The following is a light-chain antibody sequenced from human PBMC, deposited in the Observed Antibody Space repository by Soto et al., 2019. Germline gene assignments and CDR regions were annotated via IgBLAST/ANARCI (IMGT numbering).Light chain of an antibody. CDR2: DVS. CDR3: NSFTSSSTGV. Sequence: QSALTQPASVSGSPGQSITISCTGTSSDVGTYKYVSWYQQYPGRAPKLMIYDVSIRPSGISNRFSGSKSGNTASLTISGLQAEDEADYYCNSFTSSSTGVFGTGTKVTVL. CDR1: SSDVGTYKY. J-gene: IGLJ1*01. V-gene: IGLV2-14*03.